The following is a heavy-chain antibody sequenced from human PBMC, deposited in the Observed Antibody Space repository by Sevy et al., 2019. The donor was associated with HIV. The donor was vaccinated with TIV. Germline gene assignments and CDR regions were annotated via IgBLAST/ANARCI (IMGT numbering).Heavy chain of an antibody. D-gene: IGHD4-17*01. Sequence: SETLSLTCTVSGGSISSTTNYWDWIRQPPGKGLEWIATISYTGSTYYNPSLESRLTVSIDTSKNQFSLKLSSVTAADTAVYYCARHEYGDYVGWFDPGAREPWSPSPQ. CDR3: ARHEYGDYVGWFDP. V-gene: IGHV4-39*01. CDR2: ISYTGST. CDR1: GGSISSTTNY. J-gene: IGHJ5*02.